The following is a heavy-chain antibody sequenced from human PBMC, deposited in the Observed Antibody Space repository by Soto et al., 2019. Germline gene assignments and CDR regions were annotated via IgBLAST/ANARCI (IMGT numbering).Heavy chain of an antibody. CDR1: GYTFTGYY. Sequence: QVQLVQSGAEVKKPGASVKVSCKASGYTFTGYYMHWVRQAPGQGLEWMGWINPNSGGTNYAQKDQGRVTMTRDTSISTAYMELSRLRSDDTAVYYCSRDVDTANWFDPWGQGTLVTVSS. J-gene: IGHJ5*02. CDR3: SRDVDTANWFDP. V-gene: IGHV1-2*02. D-gene: IGHD5-18*01. CDR2: INPNSGGT.